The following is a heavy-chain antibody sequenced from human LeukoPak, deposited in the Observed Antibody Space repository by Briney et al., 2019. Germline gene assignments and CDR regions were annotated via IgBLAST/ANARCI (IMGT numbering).Heavy chain of an antibody. CDR1: GYSFTSYW. CDR3: ARRVYSSGWYWFDP. J-gene: IGHJ5*02. V-gene: IGHV5-51*01. Sequence: GESLKISCKGSGYSFTSYWIGWVRQMPGKGLEWMGIIHPGDSDTRYSPSFQGQVTFSADKSISTAYLQWSSLKASDTAMYYCARRVYSSGWYWFDPWGQGTLVTVSS. D-gene: IGHD6-19*01. CDR2: IHPGDSDT.